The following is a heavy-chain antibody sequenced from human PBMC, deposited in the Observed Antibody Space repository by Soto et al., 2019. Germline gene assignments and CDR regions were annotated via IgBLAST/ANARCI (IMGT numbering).Heavy chain of an antibody. J-gene: IGHJ4*02. CDR3: AKELRVFWTGPYFDR. V-gene: IGHV3-30*18. CDR1: GFTFNNYG. CDR2: ISYDGSEK. Sequence: QEDLVESGGGVVQPGRSLRLSCAASGFTFNNYGMHWVRQAPGKGLEWVAIISYDGSEKHYVDSVKGRFTISRDNAKNTLFLQMDSLRAEETVVYYCAKELRVFWTGPYFDRLGQGALGAVSS. D-gene: IGHD3-3*01.